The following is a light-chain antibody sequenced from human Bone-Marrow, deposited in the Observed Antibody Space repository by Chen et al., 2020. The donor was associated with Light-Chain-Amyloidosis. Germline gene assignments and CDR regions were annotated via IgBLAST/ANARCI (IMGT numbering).Light chain of an antibody. CDR2: EVT. J-gene: IGLJ1*01. V-gene: IGLV2-14*01. CDR3: SSYTITNTLV. Sequence: SALTQPPSVSGSPGQSITISGTGTSSDVGGDNHVSWYQQHPDKAPKLMIYEVTNRPSWVPDRFSGSKSDNTASLTISGLQTEDEADYFCSSYTITNTLVFGSGTRVTVL. CDR1: SSDVGGDNH.